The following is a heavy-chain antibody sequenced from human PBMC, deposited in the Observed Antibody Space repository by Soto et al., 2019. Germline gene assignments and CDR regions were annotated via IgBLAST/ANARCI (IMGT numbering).Heavy chain of an antibody. Sequence: EVQLVESGGDLVQPGGSLRLSCSASGFTFSNYAMHWVRQAPGKGLEYVSTVDYNGGSTSYAESVKGRFTISRDNSKNTLYLQMSSLRPEDTAIYYCVKERGIATRREAGDCWGQGTLVTVSS. V-gene: IGHV3-64D*08. CDR3: VKERGIATRREAGDC. CDR1: GFTFSNYA. J-gene: IGHJ4*02. D-gene: IGHD6-6*01. CDR2: VDYNGGST.